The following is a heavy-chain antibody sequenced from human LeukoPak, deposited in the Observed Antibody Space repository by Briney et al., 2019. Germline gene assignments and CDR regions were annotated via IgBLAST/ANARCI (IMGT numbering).Heavy chain of an antibody. J-gene: IGHJ4*02. D-gene: IGHD3-16*01. CDR2: ISSSSSYI. CDR1: GFTFSSYS. Sequence: PGGSLRPSCAASGFTFSSYSMNWVRQAPGKGLEWVSSISSSSSYIYYADSVKGRFTISRDNAKNSLYLQMNSLRAEDTAVFYCARGGGEVDYWGQGTLVTVSS. V-gene: IGHV3-21*01. CDR3: ARGGGEVDY.